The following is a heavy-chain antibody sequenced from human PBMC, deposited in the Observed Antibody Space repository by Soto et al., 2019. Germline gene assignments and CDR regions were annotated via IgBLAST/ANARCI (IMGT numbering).Heavy chain of an antibody. CDR1: GYTFTSYG. J-gene: IGHJ6*02. V-gene: IGHV1-18*01. CDR2: ISAYNGNT. Sequence: QVQLVQSGAAVKKPGASVKVSCKASGYTFTSYGFSWVRQAPGQGLEWMGWISAYNGNTNYAQKLQRRVTMTTDTATSTAYMELRSLRSDATAVYYCASYHLNSYYYGMDVWGQGTTVTVSS. CDR3: ASYHLNSYYYGMDV.